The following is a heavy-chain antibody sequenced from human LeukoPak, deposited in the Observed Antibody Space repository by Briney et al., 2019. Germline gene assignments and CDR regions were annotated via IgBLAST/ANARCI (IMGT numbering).Heavy chain of an antibody. CDR2: IKEDGSGK. J-gene: IGHJ4*02. CDR3: ARDRPADY. CDR1: GFTFSDHW. V-gene: IGHV3-7*01. Sequence: GGSLRLSCAASGFTFSDHWMTWVRQAPGKRLEWVANIKEDGSGKYYADSVKGRFTVSRDNAKNSLSLQMNSLRVEDTAVYYCARDRPADYWGQGTLVTVSS.